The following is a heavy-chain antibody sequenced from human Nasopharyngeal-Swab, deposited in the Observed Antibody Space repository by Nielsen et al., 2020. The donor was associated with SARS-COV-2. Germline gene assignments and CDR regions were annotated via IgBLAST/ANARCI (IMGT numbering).Heavy chain of an antibody. CDR3: ARLKYDFWNGPPEDY. V-gene: IGHV3-7*01. CDR1: GFTFSNYW. Sequence: GESLKISCAASGFTFSNYWMSWVRQAPGKGLEWVANIKQDGSEIYYVDSLKGRFTIPRDNAKNSLYLQMNSLRAEDTAVYYCARLKYDFWNGPPEDYWGQGTLVTVSS. D-gene: IGHD3-3*01. CDR2: IKQDGSEI. J-gene: IGHJ4*02.